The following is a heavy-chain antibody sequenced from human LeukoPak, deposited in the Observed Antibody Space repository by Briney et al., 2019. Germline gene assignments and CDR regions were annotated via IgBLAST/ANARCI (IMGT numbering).Heavy chain of an antibody. CDR1: GYSISSGYY. J-gene: IGHJ4*02. CDR3: ARGGYSYAVVY. D-gene: IGHD5-18*01. CDR2: IYHSGST. V-gene: IGHV4-38-2*02. Sequence: SETVSLTCTVSGYSISSGYYWGWIRPPTGKELEWIGSIYHSGSTYNNPSLKSRVTISVDTSKNQFSLRLTSVTAADTAVYYCARGGYSYAVVYWGQGTMDTVSS.